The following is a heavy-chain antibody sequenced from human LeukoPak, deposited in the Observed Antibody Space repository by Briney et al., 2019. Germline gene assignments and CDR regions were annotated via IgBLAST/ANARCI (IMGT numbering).Heavy chain of an antibody. CDR1: GYTFTGYY. CDR3: ARERGSGYDFADY. D-gene: IGHD5-12*01. Sequence: ASVSVSCEASGYTFTGYYMHWVRQATGQGLEWMGWINPNSGGTNYAQKFQGRVTMTRDTSISTAYMELSRLRSDDTAVYYCARERGSGYDFADYWGQGTLVTVSS. CDR2: INPNSGGT. V-gene: IGHV1-2*02. J-gene: IGHJ4*02.